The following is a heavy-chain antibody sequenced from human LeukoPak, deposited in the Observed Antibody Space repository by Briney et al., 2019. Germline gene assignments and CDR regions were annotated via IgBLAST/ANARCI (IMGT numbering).Heavy chain of an antibody. CDR1: GFTFSSYW. CDR2: INSDGSST. CDR3: ARVMIVVRYYYYYYMDV. D-gene: IGHD3-22*01. J-gene: IGHJ6*03. V-gene: IGHV3-74*01. Sequence: PGGSLRLSCAASGFTFSSYWMHWVRQVPGKGLVWVSRINSDGSSTSYADSVKGRFTISRDNAKNTLYLQMNSLRAEDTAVYYCARVMIVVRYYYYYYMDVWGKGTTVTVSS.